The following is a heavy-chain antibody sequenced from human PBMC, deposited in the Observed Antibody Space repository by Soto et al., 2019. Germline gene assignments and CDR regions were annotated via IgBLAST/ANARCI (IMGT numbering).Heavy chain of an antibody. V-gene: IGHV2-5*02. J-gene: IGHJ4*02. CDR3: ARKGSGDYALDY. Sequence: QITLKESGPTLVKPTQTLTLTCTLSGFSLSTSGVGVGWIRQSPGKALEWLAVIYWDDVKHYSPSLERRLTITKDTSESEVVLTMTNMDPVDTATYYVARKGSGDYALDYWGQGILVTVSS. CDR2: IYWDDVK. D-gene: IGHD4-17*01. CDR1: GFSLSTSGVG.